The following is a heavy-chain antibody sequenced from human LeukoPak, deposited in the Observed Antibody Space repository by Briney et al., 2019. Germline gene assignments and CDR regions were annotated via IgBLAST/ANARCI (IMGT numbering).Heavy chain of an antibody. J-gene: IGHJ5*02. CDR3: ARDRRGFDP. V-gene: IGHV4-30-4*08. CDR2: IYYSGST. Sequence: SETLSLTCSVSGGSISSDDDYWSWIRQPPGKGLEWIGYIYYSGSTYYNPSLKSRVTISVNTSKNQFSLKLSSVTAADTAVYYCARDRRGFDPWGQGTLVTVSS. CDR1: GGSISSDDDY.